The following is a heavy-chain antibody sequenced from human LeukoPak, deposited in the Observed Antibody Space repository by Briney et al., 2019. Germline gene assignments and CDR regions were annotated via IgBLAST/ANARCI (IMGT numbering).Heavy chain of an antibody. J-gene: IGHJ3*02. Sequence: GESLKISCKGPGYSFNNYWIGWVRQMPGKGLGWVGIIYPGDSDTRYSPSFQGQVTISADKSISTAYLQWSSLEASDTAMYYCARRIPAGETFDIWGQGTMVTVSS. CDR1: GYSFNNYW. V-gene: IGHV5-51*01. CDR2: IYPGDSDT. CDR3: ARRIPAGETFDI. D-gene: IGHD6-13*01.